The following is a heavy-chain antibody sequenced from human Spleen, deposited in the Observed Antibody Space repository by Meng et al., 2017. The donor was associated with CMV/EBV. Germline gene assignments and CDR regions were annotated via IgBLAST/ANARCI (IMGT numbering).Heavy chain of an antibody. D-gene: IGHD2-2*01. Sequence: FSGYGISWMRQAPGQGLEWMGGFIPITETSTYARRFQGRVTITTDESTSTAYMELSSLRSEDTAVYYCARNRWYCSSISCPPSPWAYWGQGTLVTVSS. V-gene: IGHV1-69*05. CDR1: FSGYG. CDR2: FIPITETS. CDR3: ARNRWYCSSISCPPSPWAY. J-gene: IGHJ4*02.